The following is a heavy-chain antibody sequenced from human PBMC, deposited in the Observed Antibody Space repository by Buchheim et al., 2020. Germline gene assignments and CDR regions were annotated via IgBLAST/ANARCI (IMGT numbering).Heavy chain of an antibody. Sequence: EVQLVESGGGLVQPGGSLRLSCVASGFTFSNSWMHWVRQAPGKGLVWVSHINSDESRRTYADSVKGRFTISRDNAKNTVFVHMNSLRAEDTAVYYCARDWSYAMDVWGQGTT. CDR2: INSDESRR. V-gene: IGHV3-74*01. CDR1: GFTFSNSW. CDR3: ARDWSYAMDV. J-gene: IGHJ6*02.